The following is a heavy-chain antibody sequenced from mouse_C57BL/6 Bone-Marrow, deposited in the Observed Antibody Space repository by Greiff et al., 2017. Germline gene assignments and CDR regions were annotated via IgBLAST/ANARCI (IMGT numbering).Heavy chain of an antibody. CDR3: ARSKNWDSWFAY. Sequence: QVKLQQSGAELVRPGTSVKVSCKASGYAFTNYLIEWVKQRPGQGLEWIGVINPGSGGTNYNEKFKGKATLTADKSSSTAYMQLSCLTSEDSAVYFCARSKNWDSWFAYWGQGTLVTVSA. V-gene: IGHV1-54*01. D-gene: IGHD4-1*01. J-gene: IGHJ3*01. CDR2: INPGSGGT. CDR1: GYAFTNYL.